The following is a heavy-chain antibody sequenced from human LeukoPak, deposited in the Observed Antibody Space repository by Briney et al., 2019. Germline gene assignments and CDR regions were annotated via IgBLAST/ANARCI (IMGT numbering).Heavy chain of an antibody. J-gene: IGHJ4*02. CDR3: ARGATFRYCSSTSCYSGFDY. Sequence: SQTLSLTCTLSGGSISSGSYYRSWIRQPAGKGLEWIGRIYTSGSTNYNPSLKSRVTISVDTSKNQFSLKLSSVTAADTAVYYCARGATFRYCSSTSCYSGFDYWGQGTLVTVSS. D-gene: IGHD2-2*01. V-gene: IGHV4-61*02. CDR2: IYTSGST. CDR1: GGSISSGSYY.